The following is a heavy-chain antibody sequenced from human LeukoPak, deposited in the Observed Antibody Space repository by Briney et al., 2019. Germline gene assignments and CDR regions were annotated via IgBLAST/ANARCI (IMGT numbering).Heavy chain of an antibody. CDR1: GYTFASYD. CDR2: MNPNSGNT. Sequence: ASVKVSCKASGYTFASYDINWVRQATGQGLEWMGWMNPNSGNTGYAQKFQGRVTITRNTSISTAYMELSSLRSEDTAVYYRARGPEMATRSGYYFDYWGQGTLVTVSS. CDR3: ARGPEMATRSGYYFDY. V-gene: IGHV1-8*03. D-gene: IGHD5-24*01. J-gene: IGHJ4*02.